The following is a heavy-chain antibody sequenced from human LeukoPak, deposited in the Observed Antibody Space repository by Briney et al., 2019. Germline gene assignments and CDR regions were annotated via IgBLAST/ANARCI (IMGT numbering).Heavy chain of an antibody. CDR3: ASSSQGVWGSYPTTYFDY. Sequence: GASVKVSCKASGGTFSSYAISWVRQAPGQGLEWMGGIIPIFGTANYAQKFQGRVTITADESTSTAYMELSSLRSEDTAVYYCASSSQGVWGSYPTTYFDYWGQGTLVTVSS. V-gene: IGHV1-69*13. D-gene: IGHD3-16*02. CDR2: IIPIFGTA. CDR1: GGTFSSYA. J-gene: IGHJ4*02.